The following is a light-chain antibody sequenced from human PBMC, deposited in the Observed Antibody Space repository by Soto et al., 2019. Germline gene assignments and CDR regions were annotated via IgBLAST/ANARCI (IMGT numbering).Light chain of an antibody. Sequence: DIQMTQSPSTLSGSVGDRVTITCRASQTISSWLAWYQQKPGKAPKLLIYKASTLEIGVPSRFSGSGSGTEFTLTISSLQPDDVAIYYCQQYNDYSWTFGQGTKVDLK. CDR3: QQYNDYSWT. CDR1: QTISSW. CDR2: KAS. J-gene: IGKJ1*01. V-gene: IGKV1-5*03.